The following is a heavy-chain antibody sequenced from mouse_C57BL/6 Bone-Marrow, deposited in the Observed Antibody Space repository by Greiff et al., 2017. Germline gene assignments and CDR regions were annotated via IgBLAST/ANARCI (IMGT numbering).Heavy chain of an antibody. CDR3: ASPRQLRPRAY. CDR2: INSDGGST. D-gene: IGHD3-2*02. V-gene: IGHV5-2*01. Sequence: EVKLMESGGGLVQPGESLKLSCESNEYEFPSHDMSWVRKTPEKRLELVAAINSDGGSTYYPDTMERRFIISRDNTKKTLYLQMSSLRSEDTALYYGASPRQLRPRAYWGQGTLVTVSA. CDR1: EYEFPSHD. J-gene: IGHJ3*01.